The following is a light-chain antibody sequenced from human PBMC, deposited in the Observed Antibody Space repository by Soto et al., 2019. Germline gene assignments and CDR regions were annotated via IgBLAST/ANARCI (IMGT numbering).Light chain of an antibody. V-gene: IGLV2-8*01. CDR3: ASYTGSNNFV. CDR1: SSDVGAYNY. J-gene: IGLJ1*01. CDR2: EVT. Sequence: HSALTQPPSASGSPGQSVTISCTGTSSDVGAYNYVSWYQQHPGEAPKLMIYEVTKRPSGVPDRFSGSKSGNTASLTVSGLQAEDEADYYCASYTGSNNFVLGTGTKVTVL.